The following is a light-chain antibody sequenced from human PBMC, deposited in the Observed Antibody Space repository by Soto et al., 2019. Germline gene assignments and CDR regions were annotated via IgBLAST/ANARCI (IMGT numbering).Light chain of an antibody. CDR2: CDS. CDR1: NIGSKS. Sequence: SYELTQPPSVSVAPGKTARITCGGNNIGSKSVHWYQQKPGQAPVLVIYCDSDRPSGIPERFSGSNSGNTATLTISRVEAGDEADYYCQVWDSSSDHPHVVFGGGTKVTVL. V-gene: IGLV3-21*04. J-gene: IGLJ2*01. CDR3: QVWDSSSDHPHVV.